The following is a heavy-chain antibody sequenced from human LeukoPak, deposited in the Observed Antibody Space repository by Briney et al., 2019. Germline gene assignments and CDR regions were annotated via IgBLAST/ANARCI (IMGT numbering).Heavy chain of an antibody. CDR2: ISLNSGSI. V-gene: IGHV3-9*01. CDR1: GFTFDDYA. Sequence: GGSLRLSCAASGFTFDDYAMHWVRQAPGKGLEWVSGISLNSGSIAYVDSVKGRFTISRDNSNNTVFLQMNSLGAEDTAVYYCARDPTRLIMITFGGILEYWGQGTLVTVSS. J-gene: IGHJ4*02. D-gene: IGHD3-16*01. CDR3: ARDPTRLIMITFGGILEY.